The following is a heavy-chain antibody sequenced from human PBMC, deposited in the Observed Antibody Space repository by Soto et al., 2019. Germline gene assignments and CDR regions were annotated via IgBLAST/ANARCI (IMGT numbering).Heavy chain of an antibody. CDR2: IYYSGST. J-gene: IGHJ6*03. V-gene: IGHV4-59*08. CDR3: ARTHLGYCSSSSCYYYYYMDV. Sequence: SETLSLTCTVSGGSISSYYWSWILQPPGKGLEWIGYIYYSGSTNYNPSLKSRVTISVDTSKNQFSLKLSSVTAADTAVYYCARTHLGYCSSSSCYYYYYMDVWGKRTTVTVSS. D-gene: IGHD2-2*01. CDR1: GGSISSYY.